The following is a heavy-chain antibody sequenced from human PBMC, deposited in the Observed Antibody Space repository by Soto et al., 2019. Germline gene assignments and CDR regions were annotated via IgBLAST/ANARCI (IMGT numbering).Heavy chain of an antibody. D-gene: IGHD4-17*01. CDR3: ARDSFAVTTGNYYYCGMYV. J-gene: IGHJ6*02. V-gene: IGHV3-33*01. CDR2: IWYEGSNK. CDR1: GFTFSSYG. Sequence: QVQLVEAGGGVVQPGRSLRLSCPASGFTFSSYGMHWVRQAPGKGLEGAVVIWYEGSNKYYADSAKGRFTISRDNSKNTLYLQMNSLSAEDTAVYYCARDSFAVTTGNYYYCGMYVWGQGTTVTVSS.